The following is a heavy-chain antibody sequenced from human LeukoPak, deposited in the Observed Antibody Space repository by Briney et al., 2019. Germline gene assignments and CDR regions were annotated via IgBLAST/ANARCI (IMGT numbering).Heavy chain of an antibody. Sequence: GGSLRLSCAASGFTFSSYWMSWVRQAPGKGLEWVANIKQDGSEKYYVDSVKGRFTISRDNAKNSLYLQMNSLRAEDTAVYYCARGGTTVTTFHSSNAFDIWGQGTMVTVSS. CDR1: GFTFSSYW. V-gene: IGHV3-7*01. J-gene: IGHJ3*02. CDR2: IKQDGSEK. D-gene: IGHD4-17*01. CDR3: ARGGTTVTTFHSSNAFDI.